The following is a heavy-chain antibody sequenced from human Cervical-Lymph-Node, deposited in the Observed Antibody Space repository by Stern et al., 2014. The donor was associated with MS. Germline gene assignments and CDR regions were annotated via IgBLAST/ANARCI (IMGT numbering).Heavy chain of an antibody. CDR2: IGSSGETT. J-gene: IGHJ4*02. CDR3: AKGSSGWPYYLDY. V-gene: IGHV3-23*04. Sequence: EVQLVESGGGLVQPGGSLRLSCAPSGFTFSNHAMSWVRQAPGKGLEWVSAIGSSGETTYYADSVKGRFTVSRDKSKNTLYLQMNSLRAEDTAIYFCAKGSSGWPYYLDYWGQGALVTVSS. D-gene: IGHD6-19*01. CDR1: GFTFSNHA.